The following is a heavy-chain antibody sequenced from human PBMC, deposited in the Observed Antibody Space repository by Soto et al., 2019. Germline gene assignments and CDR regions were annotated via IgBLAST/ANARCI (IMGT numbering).Heavy chain of an antibody. Sequence: PSGTLSLTCALFGCALSSGNYYWSWFRHPPGKGREWIGHIFDSGSTYYNPSLKSRLTISVDTSKNQFSLRLSSVTAADTAVYYCAREIMPLTNDWYFDLWGRGTLVTVSS. CDR2: IFDSGST. J-gene: IGHJ2*01. CDR3: AREIMPLTNDWYFDL. V-gene: IGHV4-30-4*08. CDR1: GCALSSGNYY. D-gene: IGHD2-8*01.